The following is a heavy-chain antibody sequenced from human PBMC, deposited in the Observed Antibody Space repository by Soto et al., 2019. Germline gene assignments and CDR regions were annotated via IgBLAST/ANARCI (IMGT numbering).Heavy chain of an antibody. CDR3: ARTTSLGYCSSTSCYEDAFDI. CDR2: IYYSGST. V-gene: IGHV4-31*03. CDR1: GGSISSGGYY. Sequence: SETLSLTCTVSGGSISSGGYYWSWIRQHPGKGLEWIGYIYYSGSTYYNPSLKSRVTISVDTSKNQFSLKLSSVTAADTAVYYCARTTSLGYCSSTSCYEDAFDIWGQGTMVTVSS. D-gene: IGHD2-2*01. J-gene: IGHJ3*02.